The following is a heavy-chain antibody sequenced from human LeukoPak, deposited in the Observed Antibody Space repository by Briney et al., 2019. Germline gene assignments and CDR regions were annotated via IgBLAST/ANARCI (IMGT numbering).Heavy chain of an antibody. V-gene: IGHV3-23*01. CDR3: AKDSPWKYYDSTGFSGY. CDR1: GFLFRSYG. CDR2: ISDSGGSR. J-gene: IGHJ4*02. D-gene: IGHD3-3*01. Sequence: GGSLRLSCAASGFLFRSYGMSWVRQAPGKGLEWVSGISDSGGSRFYADSVKGRFTISRDNSKNTMYLQMNSLRAEDTALHYCAKDSPWKYYDSTGFSGYWGQGTLVTVSS.